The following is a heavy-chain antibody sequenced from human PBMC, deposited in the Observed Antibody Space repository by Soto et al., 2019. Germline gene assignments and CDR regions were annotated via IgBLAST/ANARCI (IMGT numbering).Heavy chain of an antibody. D-gene: IGHD3-22*01. CDR2: IAFDGSVE. J-gene: IGHJ4*02. CDR1: GFTFSSHG. V-gene: IGHV3-30*18. CDR3: ANWVGEDSSGSYAY. Sequence: PGGSLRLSCAASGFTFSSHGMHWVRQAPGKGLEWVAVIAFDGSVEYYADSVKGRFTISRDNYKKTLSLQMNSLRAEDTAVYYCANWVGEDSSGSYAYWGQGTLVTVSS.